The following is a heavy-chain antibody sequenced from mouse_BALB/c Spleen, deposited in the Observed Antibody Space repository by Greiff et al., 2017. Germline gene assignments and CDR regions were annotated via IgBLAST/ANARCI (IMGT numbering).Heavy chain of an antibody. D-gene: IGHD1-1*01. CDR2: IDPANGNT. CDR1: GYNIKDTY. Sequence: VHVKQSGAELVKPGASVKLSCKASGYNIKDTYMHWVKQRPEQGLEWIGRIDPANGNTKYDPKFQGKATITADTSSNTAYLQLSSLTSADTAVYYCTTAYDYASSGYGYAMDYWGQGTSVTVSS. CDR3: TTAYDYASSGYGYAMDY. J-gene: IGHJ4*01. V-gene: IGHV14-3*02.